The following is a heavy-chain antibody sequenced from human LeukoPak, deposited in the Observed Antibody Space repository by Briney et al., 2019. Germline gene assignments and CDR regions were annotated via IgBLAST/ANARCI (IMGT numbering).Heavy chain of an antibody. CDR3: AGLYATSWGFFDP. V-gene: IGHV3-30*02. CDR2: IRNDGKTQ. D-gene: IGHD2-2*01. CDR1: GFTFKSYG. J-gene: IGHJ2*01. Sequence: GGSLRLSCAASGFTFKSYGLHWVRRAPGKGLEWVAFIRNDGKTQYYADSVKGRFTISRDNSRNTMFLQMNSLRPEDTAVYYCAGLYATSWGFFDPWGRGTLVTVSS.